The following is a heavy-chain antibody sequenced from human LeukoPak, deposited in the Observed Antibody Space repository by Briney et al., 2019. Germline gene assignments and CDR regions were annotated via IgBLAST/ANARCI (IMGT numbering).Heavy chain of an antibody. CDR3: ASNPYYDSSGYTLFDY. CDR2: IYYSGST. CDR1: GGSTSSKTYY. V-gene: IGHV4-39*01. J-gene: IGHJ4*02. Sequence: PSETLSLTCTVSGGSTSSKTYYWGWIRQPPGKGLEWIGSIYYSGSTYYNPSLKSRVTISVDTSKNQFSLKLSSVTAADTAVYYCASNPYYDSSGYTLFDYWGQGTLVTVSS. D-gene: IGHD3-22*01.